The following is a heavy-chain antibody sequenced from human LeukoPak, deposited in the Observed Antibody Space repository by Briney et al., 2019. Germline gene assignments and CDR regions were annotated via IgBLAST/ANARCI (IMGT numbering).Heavy chain of an antibody. D-gene: IGHD3-10*01. J-gene: IGHJ5*02. Sequence: SETLSLTCAVYGRSFSGYYWSWIRQPPGKGLEWIGEINHSGSTNYNPSLKSRVTISVDTSKNQFSLKLSSVTAADTAVYYCARSPWYYYGSGSSANWFDPWGQGTLVTVSS. CDR3: ARSPWYYYGSGSSANWFDP. V-gene: IGHV4-34*01. CDR1: GRSFSGYY. CDR2: INHSGST.